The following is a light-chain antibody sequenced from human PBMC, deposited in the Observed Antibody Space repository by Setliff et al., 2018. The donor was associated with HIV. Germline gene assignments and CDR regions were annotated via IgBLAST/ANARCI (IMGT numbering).Light chain of an antibody. CDR2: EVS. CDR1: TSDVGGYNY. V-gene: IGLV2-14*01. CDR3: SSYTSSHVV. Sequence: QSALTQPASVSGSPGQSITLSCTGTTSDVGGYNYVSWYQHHPGKAPKLMIYEVSDRPSGVSNRFSGSKSGNTASLTISGLQAEDEADYYRSSYTSSHVVFGGGTQLTVL. J-gene: IGLJ2*01.